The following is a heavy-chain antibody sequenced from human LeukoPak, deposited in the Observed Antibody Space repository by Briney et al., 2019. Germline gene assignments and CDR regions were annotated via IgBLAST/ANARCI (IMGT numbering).Heavy chain of an antibody. CDR1: GFTFSSYE. V-gene: IGHV3-48*01. Sequence: PGGSLRLSCAASGFTFSSYEMNWVRQAPGKRLEWVSYISSSSSTIYYADSVKGRFTISRDNAKNSLYLQMNSLRVEDTAVFYCARDRGGTDDFWSGYYTGYFDYWGQGTLVTVSS. CDR3: ARDRGGTDDFWSGYYTGYFDY. CDR2: ISSSSSTI. D-gene: IGHD3-3*01. J-gene: IGHJ4*02.